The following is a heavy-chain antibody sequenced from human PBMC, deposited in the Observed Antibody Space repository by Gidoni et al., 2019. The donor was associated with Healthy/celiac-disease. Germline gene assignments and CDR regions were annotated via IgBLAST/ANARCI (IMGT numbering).Heavy chain of an antibody. CDR2: IGGSGGST. V-gene: IGHV3-23*01. CDR1: GFTFSSYA. Sequence: EVQLLESGGGLVQPGGSLRLSCAASGFTFSSYAMSWVRQAPGKGLEWVSAIGGSGGSTYYADSVKGRFNISRDNSKNTLYLQMNSLRAEDTAVYYCAKDSPGIAVAGTTGGDYWGQGTLVTVSS. J-gene: IGHJ4*02. CDR3: AKDSPGIAVAGTTGGDY. D-gene: IGHD6-19*01.